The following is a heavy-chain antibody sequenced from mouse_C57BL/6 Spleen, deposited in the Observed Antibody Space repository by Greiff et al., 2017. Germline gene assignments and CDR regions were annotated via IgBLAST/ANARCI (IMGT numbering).Heavy chain of an antibody. CDR1: GYTFTSYW. Sequence: VQLQQPGAELVKPGASVKLSCKASGYTFTSYWMHWVKQRPGQGLEWIGMIHPNSGSTNYNEKFKSKATLTVDKSSSTAYMQLSSLTSEDSAVYYCASYYGSSYVAFDYWGQGTTLTVSS. CDR3: ASYYGSSYVAFDY. CDR2: IHPNSGST. D-gene: IGHD1-1*01. V-gene: IGHV1-64*01. J-gene: IGHJ2*01.